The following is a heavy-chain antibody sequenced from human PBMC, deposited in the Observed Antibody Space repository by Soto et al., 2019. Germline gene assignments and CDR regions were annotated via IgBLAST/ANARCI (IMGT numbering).Heavy chain of an antibody. D-gene: IGHD6-19*01. Sequence: QVQLVESGGGVVQPGRSLRLSCAASGFTFSSYGMQWVRQAPGKGLDWVALTWNDGSKKYYADSVKGRFTISRDNSKNTLYLQMGGLRAEDTAVYYCARDMGYSSGHGFDYWGQGTLVTVSS. J-gene: IGHJ4*02. CDR1: GFTFSSYG. CDR3: ARDMGYSSGHGFDY. CDR2: TWNDGSKK. V-gene: IGHV3-33*01.